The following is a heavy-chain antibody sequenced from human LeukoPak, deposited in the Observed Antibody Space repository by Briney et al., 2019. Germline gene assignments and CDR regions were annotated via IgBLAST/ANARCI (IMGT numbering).Heavy chain of an antibody. CDR2: ISGSGGST. CDR3: AKAAKREYYDFEYYMDV. J-gene: IGHJ6*03. V-gene: IGHV3-23*01. CDR1: GFTFSSYV. D-gene: IGHD3-3*01. Sequence: GGSLRLSCAASGFTFSSYVMSWVRQAPGKGLEWVSAISGSGGSTYYADSVKGRFTISRDNSKNTLYLQMNSLRAEDTAVYYCAKAAKREYYDFEYYMDVWGKGTTVTVSS.